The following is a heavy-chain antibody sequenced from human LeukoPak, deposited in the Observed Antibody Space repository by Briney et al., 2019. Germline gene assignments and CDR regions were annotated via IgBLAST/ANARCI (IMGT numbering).Heavy chain of an antibody. V-gene: IGHV3-23*01. CDR2: ISGSGGST. Sequence: GGSLRLSCAASGFTFSSYAMSWVRQAPGKGLEWVSAISGSGGSTYYADSVKGRFTISRDNSKNTLYLQMNSLGTEDTAVYYCAKIQASFYGGKARNYFDYWGQGTLVTVSS. D-gene: IGHD4-23*01. CDR1: GFTFSSYA. CDR3: AKIQASFYGGKARNYFDY. J-gene: IGHJ4*02.